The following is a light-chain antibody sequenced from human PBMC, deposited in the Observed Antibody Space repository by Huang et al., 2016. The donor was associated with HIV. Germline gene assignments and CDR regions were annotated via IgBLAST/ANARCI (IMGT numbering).Light chain of an antibody. CDR3: HHYNNWPPRGT. Sequence: EIVMTQSPATLSVSPGERATLSCRASQTVGSNIAWYQHKIGQAPRLLIFDASTRATGIPARFGGSESGTVFTLTISSLQSEDFAVYYCHHYNNWPPRGTFGQGTKVEIK. J-gene: IGKJ1*01. CDR2: DAS. CDR1: QTVGSN. V-gene: IGKV3-15*01.